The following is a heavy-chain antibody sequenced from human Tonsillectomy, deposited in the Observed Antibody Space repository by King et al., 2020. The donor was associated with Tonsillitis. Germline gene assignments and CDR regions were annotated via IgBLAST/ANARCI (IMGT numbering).Heavy chain of an antibody. CDR2: IYYSGST. CDR1: GGSISSYY. Sequence: VQLQESGPGLVKPSETLSLTCTVSGGSISSYYWSWIRQPPGKGLEWIGYIYYSGSTNYNPSLKSRVTISVDTSKNQFSLKLSSVTAADTAVYYCARAPDYYGSGLFDPWGQGTLVTVSS. CDR3: ARAPDYYGSGLFDP. D-gene: IGHD3-10*01. J-gene: IGHJ5*02. V-gene: IGHV4-59*01.